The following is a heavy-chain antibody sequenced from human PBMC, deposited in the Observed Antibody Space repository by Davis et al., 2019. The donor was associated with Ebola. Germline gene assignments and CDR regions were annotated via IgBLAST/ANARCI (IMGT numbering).Heavy chain of an antibody. CDR1: GDSVSSGG. Sequence: PSETLSLTCALSGDSVSSGGCNWIRQSPSRGLEWLGRTYYNSKWFNDYALSVKSRLTINPDTSNNQFSLHLNPVTPEDMAVYYCVRGWGRIDMGVWGQGTTVTVSS. D-gene: IGHD1-26*01. J-gene: IGHJ6*02. CDR3: VRGWGRIDMGV. CDR2: TYYNSKWFN. V-gene: IGHV6-1*01.